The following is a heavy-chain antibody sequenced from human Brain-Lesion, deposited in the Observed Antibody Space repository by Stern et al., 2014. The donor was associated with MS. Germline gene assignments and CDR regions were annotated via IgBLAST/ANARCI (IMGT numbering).Heavy chain of an antibody. CDR1: GGSISSGGYY. J-gene: IGHJ5*02. Sequence: QVQLQESGPGLVKPSQTLSLTCTVSGGSISSGGYYWSWIRQHPGKGLAWIGYIHYSGSTYYNSALKSRVTISRDTSKNQFSLNLNSVTAADTAVYYCARVGVYVQTGWFDPWGQGALVTVSS. D-gene: IGHD2-8*01. V-gene: IGHV4-31*03. CDR2: IHYSGST. CDR3: ARVGVYVQTGWFDP.